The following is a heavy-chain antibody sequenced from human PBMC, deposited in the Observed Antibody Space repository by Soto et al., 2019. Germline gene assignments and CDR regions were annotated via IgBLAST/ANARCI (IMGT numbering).Heavy chain of an antibody. V-gene: IGHV4-59*01. D-gene: IGHD2-21*01. CDR1: GGSITSYN. Sequence: QVQLQESGPGLVKPSETLSLTCTVSGGSITSYNWNWLRQPPGKALEWIGYVYNSGSTNYNPSLTRRVTLSVDTSKTQFSLKVNSVTAADTAVYFCARRAVVAVTGSLDNWLDPWGQGILVTVSS. CDR3: ARRAVVAVTGSLDNWLDP. CDR2: VYNSGST. J-gene: IGHJ5*02.